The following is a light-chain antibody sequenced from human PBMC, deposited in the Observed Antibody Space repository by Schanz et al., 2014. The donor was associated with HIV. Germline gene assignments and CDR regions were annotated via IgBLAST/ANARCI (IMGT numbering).Light chain of an antibody. J-gene: IGKJ4*01. CDR3: QQANRLPLT. V-gene: IGKV1-39*01. Sequence: DIQMTQSPSTLSASVGDRVTLTCRASQRISNALNWYQQKPGKAPKLLIYAASSLQSGVPSRFSGSGSGTDFTLTISSLQPEDFATYYCQQANRLPLTFGGGTKVEIK. CDR1: QRISNA. CDR2: AAS.